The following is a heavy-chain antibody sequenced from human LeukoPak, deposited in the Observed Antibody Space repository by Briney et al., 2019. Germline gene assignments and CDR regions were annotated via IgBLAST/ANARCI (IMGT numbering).Heavy chain of an antibody. D-gene: IGHD6-13*01. Sequence: PGGSLRLSCVAPGFIFSSYWMSWVRQAPGKGLEWVANMKEDGSEKYYVDSVKGRFTISRDNAKSSLYLQMNSLRAEDTAVYYCARLRYSSTWLFDYWGQGTLVTVSS. J-gene: IGHJ4*02. V-gene: IGHV3-7*01. CDR1: GFIFSSYW. CDR2: MKEDGSEK. CDR3: ARLRYSSTWLFDY.